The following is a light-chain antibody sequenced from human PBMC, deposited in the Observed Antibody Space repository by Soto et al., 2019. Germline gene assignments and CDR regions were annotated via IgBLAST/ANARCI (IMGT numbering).Light chain of an antibody. CDR3: CSYAGRGTSTVV. V-gene: IGLV2-23*01. J-gene: IGLJ2*01. CDR1: SSDVGSYNL. Sequence: QSALTQPASASGSPGQSITISCTGTSSDVGSYNLVSWYQQHPGKAPKLMIYEGSKRPSGVSNRFSGSKSGNTASLTISGLQAEDEGDYYCCSYAGRGTSTVVFGGGTKLTVL. CDR2: EGS.